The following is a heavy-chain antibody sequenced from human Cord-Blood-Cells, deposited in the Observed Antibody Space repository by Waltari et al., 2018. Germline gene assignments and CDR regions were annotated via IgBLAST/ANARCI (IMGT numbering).Heavy chain of an antibody. CDR3: ARALPDYGDYDAFDI. D-gene: IGHD4-17*01. CDR2: ISSSSSYI. V-gene: IGHV3-21*01. Sequence: EVQLVESGGGLVKPGGSLSLSCAASGFTFSSYSMNWVRQAPGKGLEWVSSISSSSSYIYYADSVKGRFTISRDNAKNSLYLQMNSLRAEDTAVYYCARALPDYGDYDAFDIWGQGTMVTVSS. J-gene: IGHJ3*02. CDR1: GFTFSSYS.